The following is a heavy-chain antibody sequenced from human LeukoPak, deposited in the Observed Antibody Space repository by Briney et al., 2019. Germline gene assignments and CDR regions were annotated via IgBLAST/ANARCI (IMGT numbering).Heavy chain of an antibody. D-gene: IGHD3-9*01. CDR1: GGSFSGYY. V-gene: IGHV4-34*01. J-gene: IGHJ4*02. Sequence: SETLSLTCAVYGGSFSGYYWSWIRQPPGKGLEWIGETNHSRSTNYNPSLKSRVTISVDTSKNQFSLKLSSVTAADTAVYYCARGPDILTGSTLFPDYWGQGTLVTVSS. CDR2: TNHSRST. CDR3: ARGPDILTGSTLFPDY.